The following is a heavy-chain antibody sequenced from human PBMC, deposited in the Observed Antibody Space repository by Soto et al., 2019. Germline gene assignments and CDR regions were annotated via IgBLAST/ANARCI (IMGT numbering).Heavy chain of an antibody. CDR3: ARDGVGATTFFGYFDY. CDR2: IRYDGSNI. Sequence: GGSLRLSCAASGLIFSGHGMHWVRQAPGKGLQWVAVIRYDGSNIYYADSVKGRFTISRDNSQNTLYLQMNSLRAEDTAVYYCARDGVGATTFFGYFDYWGQGALVTV. D-gene: IGHD1-26*01. V-gene: IGHV3-33*01. J-gene: IGHJ4*02. CDR1: GLIFSGHG.